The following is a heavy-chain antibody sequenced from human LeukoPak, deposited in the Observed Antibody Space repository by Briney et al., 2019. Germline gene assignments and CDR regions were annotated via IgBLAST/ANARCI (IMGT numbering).Heavy chain of an antibody. D-gene: IGHD6-13*01. CDR1: GFTFDDYA. CDR2: ISWNSGSI. V-gene: IGHV3-9*01. CDR3: ARAMAAAGGFDY. Sequence: PGGSLRLSCAASGFTFDDYAMHWVRQAPGKGLEWVSGISWNSGSIGYADSVKGRFTISRDNAKNSLYLQMNSLRAEDTAVYYCARAMAAAGGFDYWGQGTLVTVSS. J-gene: IGHJ4*02.